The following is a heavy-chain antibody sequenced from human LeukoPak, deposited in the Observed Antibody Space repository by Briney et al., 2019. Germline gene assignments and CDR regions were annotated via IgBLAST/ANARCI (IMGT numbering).Heavy chain of an antibody. J-gene: IGHJ4*02. CDR2: ISGSGGST. Sequence: HPGGSLRLSCAASGFTFSSYAMSWVRQAPGKGLEWVSAISGSGGSTYYADSVKGRFTISRDNAKNSLYLQMNSLRDEDTAVYYCARRRGDHNWGQGTLVTVSS. CDR3: ARRRGDHN. CDR1: GFTFSSYA. D-gene: IGHD1-1*01. V-gene: IGHV3-23*01.